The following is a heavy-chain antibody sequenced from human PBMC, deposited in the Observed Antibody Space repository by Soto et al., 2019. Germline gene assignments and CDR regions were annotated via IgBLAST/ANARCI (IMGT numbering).Heavy chain of an antibody. V-gene: IGHV5-51*01. CDR2: IYPGDSDT. D-gene: IGHD1-26*01. J-gene: IGHJ6*02. Sequence: GGSLKISCSGSGYSFTSYWIGWVRQMPGKGLEWMGIIYPGDSDTRYSPSFQGQVTISADKSISTAYLQWSSLKASDTAMYYCARSVDSGSYYDYYYYGMDVWGQGTTVTVSS. CDR1: GYSFTSYW. CDR3: ARSVDSGSYYDYYYYGMDV.